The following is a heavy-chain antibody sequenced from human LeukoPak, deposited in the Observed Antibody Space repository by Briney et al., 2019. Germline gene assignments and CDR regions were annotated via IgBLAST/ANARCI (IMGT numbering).Heavy chain of an antibody. V-gene: IGHV4-59*12. D-gene: IGHD2-15*01. Sequence: SETLSLTCSVSGGSFSRNYWNWIRQLPGKGLEWIGDVYLSGSTSYNPSLKSRVTISVDTSKNQFSLKVSSVTAADTAVYYCARLSRPGYCSGGTCPPDYWGQGTLVTVSS. J-gene: IGHJ4*02. CDR1: GGSFSRNY. CDR3: ARLSRPGYCSGGTCPPDY. CDR2: VYLSGST.